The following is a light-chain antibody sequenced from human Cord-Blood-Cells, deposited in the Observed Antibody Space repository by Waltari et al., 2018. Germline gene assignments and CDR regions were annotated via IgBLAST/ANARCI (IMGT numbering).Light chain of an antibody. V-gene: IGKV3-15*01. Sequence: EIVMTQSPATLSVSPGERATLSCRASQSVSSNLARYQQKPGQAPRLLIYGASTRATGIPARFSGSGSGTEFTLTISSLQSEDFAVYYCQQYNNWPPVFGPGTKVDIK. CDR1: QSVSSN. J-gene: IGKJ3*01. CDR3: QQYNNWPPV. CDR2: GAS.